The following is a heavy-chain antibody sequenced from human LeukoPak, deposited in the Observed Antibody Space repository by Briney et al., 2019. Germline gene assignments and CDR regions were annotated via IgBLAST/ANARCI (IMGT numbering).Heavy chain of an antibody. V-gene: IGHV4-59*01. CDR3: ARVNCGGDCYYYYYGMDV. CDR2: IYYSGST. Sequence: PSETLSLTCAVSGGSISSYYWSWIRQPPGKGLEWIGYIYYSGSTNYNPSLKSRVNISVDTSKNQFSLKLSSVTAADTAVYYCARVNCGGDCYYYYYGMDVWGQGTTVTVSS. J-gene: IGHJ6*02. CDR1: GGSISSYY. D-gene: IGHD2-21*02.